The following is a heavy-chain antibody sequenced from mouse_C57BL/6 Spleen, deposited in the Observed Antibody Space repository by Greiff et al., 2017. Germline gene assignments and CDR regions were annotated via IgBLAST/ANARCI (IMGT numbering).Heavy chain of an antibody. V-gene: IGHV1-52*01. J-gene: IGHJ4*01. D-gene: IGHD1-1*01. Sequence: VKLQQPGAELVRPGSSVKLSCKASGYTFTSYWMHWVKQRPIQGLEWIGNIDPSDSETHYNQKFKDKATLTVDKSSSTAYMQLSSLTSEDSAVYYCARLNYGSYAMDYWGQGTSVTVSS. CDR3: ARLNYGSYAMDY. CDR1: GYTFTSYW. CDR2: IDPSDSET.